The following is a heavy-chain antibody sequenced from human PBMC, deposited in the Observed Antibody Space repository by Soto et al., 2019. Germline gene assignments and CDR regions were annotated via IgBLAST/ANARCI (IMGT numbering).Heavy chain of an antibody. V-gene: IGHV1-18*01. J-gene: IGHJ4*02. Sequence: QVQLVQSGAEVKKPGASVTVSCKASGYTFSSYGISWARQAPGQGLEWMGWISYNGNTKYAQNLQDRVTMTTDTSTNIAYMELRRLRSDDTAVYYCGRDVWTTHGTPGDFRYWGQGTLVTVSS. CDR1: GYTFSSYG. D-gene: IGHD4-17*01. CDR3: GRDVWTTHGTPGDFRY. CDR2: ISYNGNT.